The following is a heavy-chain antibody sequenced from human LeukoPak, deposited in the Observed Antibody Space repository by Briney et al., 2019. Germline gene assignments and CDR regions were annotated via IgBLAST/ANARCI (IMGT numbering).Heavy chain of an antibody. D-gene: IGHD5-12*01. CDR3: ARYGIVATIFDY. Sequence: PGGSLRLSCAASGFTFSSYAMSWVRQAPGKGLEWVSAISGSGGSTYYADSVKGRFTISRDNSKNTLYLQMNSLRAEDTAVYYCARYGIVATIFDYWGQGTLVTVSS. V-gene: IGHV3-23*01. CDR1: GFTFSSYA. CDR2: ISGSGGST. J-gene: IGHJ4*02.